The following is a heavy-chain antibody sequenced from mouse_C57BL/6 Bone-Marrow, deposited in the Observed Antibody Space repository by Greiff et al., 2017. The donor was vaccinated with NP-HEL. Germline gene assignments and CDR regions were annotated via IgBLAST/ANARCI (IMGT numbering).Heavy chain of an antibody. J-gene: IGHJ4*01. CDR3: TVYYGNSYYAMDY. Sequence: VQLQQSGTVLARPGASVKMSCKTSGYTFTSYWMHWVKQRPGQGLEWIGAIYPGNSDTSYNQKFKGKAKLTAVTSASTAYMGLSSLTNEDSAVYYCTVYYGNSYYAMDYWGQGTSVTVSS. CDR2: IYPGNSDT. D-gene: IGHD2-1*01. CDR1: GYTFTSYW. V-gene: IGHV1-5*01.